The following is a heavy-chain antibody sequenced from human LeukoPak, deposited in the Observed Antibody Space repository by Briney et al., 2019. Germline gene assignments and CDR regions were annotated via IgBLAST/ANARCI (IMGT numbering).Heavy chain of an antibody. CDR1: GFTFSIYA. Sequence: GRSLRLSCAASGFTFSIYAMHWVRQAPGKGLEWVAVISYDGSNKYYADSVKGRFTISRDNSKNTLYLQMNSLRAEDTAVYYCARSVGTAMVKCYFDYWGQGTLVTVSS. CDR3: ARSVGTAMVKCYFDY. V-gene: IGHV3-30-3*01. CDR2: ISYDGSNK. D-gene: IGHD5-18*01. J-gene: IGHJ4*02.